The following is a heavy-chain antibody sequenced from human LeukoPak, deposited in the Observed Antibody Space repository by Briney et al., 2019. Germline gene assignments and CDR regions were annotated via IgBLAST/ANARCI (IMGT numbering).Heavy chain of an antibody. CDR2: IYPGDSDT. CDR1: GYSFTSYW. J-gene: IGHJ4*02. CDR3: ARRGSSGWYYFDY. D-gene: IGHD6-19*01. V-gene: IGHV5-51*01. Sequence: GESLKISCKGSGYSFTSYWMGWVRQMPGKGLEWMGIIYPGDSDTRYSPSFQGQVTISADKSISTAYLQWSSLKASDTAVYYCARRGSSGWYYFDYWGQGTLVTVSS.